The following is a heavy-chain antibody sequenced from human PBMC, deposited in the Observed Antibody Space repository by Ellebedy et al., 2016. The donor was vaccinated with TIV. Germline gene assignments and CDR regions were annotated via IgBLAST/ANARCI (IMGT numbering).Heavy chain of an antibody. D-gene: IGHD3-22*01. CDR2: LNVASTDT. J-gene: IGHJ4*02. CDR1: GYTFTGYY. V-gene: IGHV1-2*02. Sequence: AASVKVSCKASGYTFTGYYIHWVRQAPGQGLEWMGWLNVASTDTNYAQRFRDRVTMTRDTSISTAYMDLNRLTSDDTAVYYCARSVMKVVTAAPLGYWGQGTLVTVSS. CDR3: ARSVMKVVTAAPLGY.